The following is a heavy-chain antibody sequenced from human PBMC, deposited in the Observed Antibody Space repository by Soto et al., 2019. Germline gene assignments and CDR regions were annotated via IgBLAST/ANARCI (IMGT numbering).Heavy chain of an antibody. CDR3: ASHGYSDAYLFDY. V-gene: IGHV1-69*12. Sequence: QVQLVQSGAEVKKPGSSVKVSCKASGGTFSSYAISWVRQAPGQGLEWMGGIIPIFGTADYAQKFQGRVTITADESTSTAYMELSSLRSEETAVYYGASHGYSDAYLFDYWGQGTLVTVSS. CDR1: GGTFSSYA. D-gene: IGHD5-18*01. CDR2: IIPIFGTA. J-gene: IGHJ4*02.